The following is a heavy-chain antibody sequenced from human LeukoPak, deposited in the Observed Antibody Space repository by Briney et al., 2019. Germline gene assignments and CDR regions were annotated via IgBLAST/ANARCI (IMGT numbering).Heavy chain of an antibody. Sequence: PSQTLSLTCAVSGGSISSGGYSWRWIRQPPGKGLEWIGYIYHSGSTYYNPSLKSRVTISVDRSKNQFSLKLSSVTAADTAVYYCAARSIDFDYWGQGTLVTVSS. CDR1: GGSISSGGYS. CDR3: AARSIDFDY. D-gene: IGHD6-6*01. V-gene: IGHV4-30-2*01. CDR2: IYHSGST. J-gene: IGHJ4*02.